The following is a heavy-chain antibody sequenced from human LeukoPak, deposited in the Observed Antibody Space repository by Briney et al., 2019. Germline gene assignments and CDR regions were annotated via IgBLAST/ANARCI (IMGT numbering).Heavy chain of an antibody. Sequence: GGSLRLSCAASGLTFSSYGMHWVRQAPGKGLEWVAVISYDGSNKYYADSVKGRFTISRDNSKNTLYLQMNSLRAEDTAVYYCAKEYYYDSSGYETGDDAFDIWGQGTMVTVSS. CDR2: ISYDGSNK. D-gene: IGHD3-22*01. CDR1: GLTFSSYG. CDR3: AKEYYYDSSGYETGDDAFDI. J-gene: IGHJ3*02. V-gene: IGHV3-30*18.